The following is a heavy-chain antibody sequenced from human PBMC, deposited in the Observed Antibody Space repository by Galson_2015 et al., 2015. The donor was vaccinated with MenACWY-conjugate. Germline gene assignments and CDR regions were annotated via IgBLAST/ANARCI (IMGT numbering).Heavy chain of an antibody. V-gene: IGHV1-18*04. D-gene: IGHD5-18*01. CDR1: GYTFTSYG. Sequence: SVKVSCKASGYTFTSYGISWVRQAPGQGLEWMGWISAYNGNTNYAQKLQGRVTMTTDTSTSTAYMELRSLRSDDTAVYYCARDSLKLSKFYYGMDVWSQGTTVTVSS. J-gene: IGHJ6*02. CDR2: ISAYNGNT. CDR3: ARDSLKLSKFYYGMDV.